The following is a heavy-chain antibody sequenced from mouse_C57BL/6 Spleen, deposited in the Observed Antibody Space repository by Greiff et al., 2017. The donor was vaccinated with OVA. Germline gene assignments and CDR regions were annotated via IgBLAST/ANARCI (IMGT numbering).Heavy chain of an antibody. D-gene: IGHD2-4*01. V-gene: IGHV1-78*01. CDR1: GYTFTDHT. CDR3: AGEDYGGFAY. J-gene: IGHJ3*01. Sequence: VQLQQSEAELVKPGASVKISCTASGYTFTDHTIHWMKQRPEQGLEWIGYIYPRDGNTKYNEKFKGKATLTANKSSSTAYMQINSLTSEDSAVYFGAGEDYGGFAYWGQGTLLTVSA. CDR2: IYPRDGNT.